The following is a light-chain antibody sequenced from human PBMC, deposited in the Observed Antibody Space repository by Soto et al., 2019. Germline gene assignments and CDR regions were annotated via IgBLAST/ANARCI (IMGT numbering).Light chain of an antibody. CDR3: LLHYGGAQGWM. V-gene: IGLV7-43*01. J-gene: IGLJ3*02. CDR2: STT. Sequence: QAVVTQEPSLTVSPGGTVTLTCASSTGVVTSGHHPNWFQQKPGQSPWALIYSTTNKHSWTPARFSGSLLGGKAALTLSSVQPEDEADYYCLLHYGGAQGWMFGGGTQLTVL. CDR1: TGVVTSGHH.